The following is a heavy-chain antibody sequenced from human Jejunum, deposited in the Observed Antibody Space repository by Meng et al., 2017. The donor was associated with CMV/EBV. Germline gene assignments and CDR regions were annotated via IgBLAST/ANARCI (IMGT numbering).Heavy chain of an antibody. Sequence: CGVGCDQDGGAIRPSWHASLFTSQDWSWVRKAPGKGMEWVAAISANGRSTYYADSVNGRFTISRDNSKNTLFLLVSILRAEDTAIYYCTKDDRGVQSNWGQGTLVTVSS. V-gene: IGHV3-23*01. CDR2: ISANGRST. CDR3: TKDDRGVQSN. D-gene: IGHD2-8*01. CDR1: LFTSQD. J-gene: IGHJ4*02.